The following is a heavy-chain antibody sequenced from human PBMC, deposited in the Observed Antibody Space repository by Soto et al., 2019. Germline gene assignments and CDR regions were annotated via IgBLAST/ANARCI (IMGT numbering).Heavy chain of an antibody. D-gene: IGHD3-16*01. CDR2: VAASGST. CDR3: ARGGSTHYYYGLDV. Sequence: SETLSLICAVSGGSFRGYYWTWVRQPPGMPLEGLGHVAASGSTAYNPSPRSRLSLSLDVSKNRFSLELTSVTAADTATYVCARGGSTHYYYGLDVWGQGTTVTVSS. CDR1: GGSFRGYY. V-gene: IGHV4-59*10. J-gene: IGHJ6*01.